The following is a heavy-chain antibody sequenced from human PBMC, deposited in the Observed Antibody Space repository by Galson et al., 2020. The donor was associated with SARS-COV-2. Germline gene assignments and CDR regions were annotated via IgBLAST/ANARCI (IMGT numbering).Heavy chain of an antibody. CDR3: TRLNCGGDCVTSDS. V-gene: IGHV3-73*01. CDR1: GFRFSGYA. Sequence: GESLTISCAASGFRFSGYAMHWVRQAPGKGLEWVGRIRPKAHNYATTYTSSVMGRFTISRDDSKTTAYLQMNSLKVEDTALYYCTRLNCGGDCVTSDSWGQGTLVIVSS. CDR2: IRPKAHNYAT. J-gene: IGHJ4*02. D-gene: IGHD2-21*02.